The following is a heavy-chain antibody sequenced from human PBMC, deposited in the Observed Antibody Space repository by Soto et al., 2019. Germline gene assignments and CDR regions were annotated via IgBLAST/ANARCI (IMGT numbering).Heavy chain of an antibody. Sequence: QVQLVQSGAEVKKPGASVRVSCKASGYTFTTYDIHCVRQAPGLGLEWMGIITPGGGITSYAQKFKGRITMTRDTSTSTVYMELSSLRSEDTAMYYCAKVLSELVPRYFDTWGQGTLVTVSS. CDR1: GYTFTTYD. CDR3: AKVLSELVPRYFDT. D-gene: IGHD6-13*01. CDR2: ITPGGGIT. J-gene: IGHJ5*02. V-gene: IGHV1-46*01.